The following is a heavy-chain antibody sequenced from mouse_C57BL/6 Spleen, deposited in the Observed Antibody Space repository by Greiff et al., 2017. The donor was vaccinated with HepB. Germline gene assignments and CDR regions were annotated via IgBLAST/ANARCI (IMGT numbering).Heavy chain of an antibody. CDR2: ISNGGGST. CDR3: ARHPNFDV. J-gene: IGHJ1*03. CDR1: GFTFSDYY. Sequence: EVQGVESGGGLVQPGGSLKLSCAASGFTFSDYYMYWVRQTPEKRLEWVAYISNGGGSTYYPDTVKGRFTISRDNAKNTLYLQMSRLKSEDTAMYYCARHPNFDVWGTGTTVTVSS. V-gene: IGHV5-12*01.